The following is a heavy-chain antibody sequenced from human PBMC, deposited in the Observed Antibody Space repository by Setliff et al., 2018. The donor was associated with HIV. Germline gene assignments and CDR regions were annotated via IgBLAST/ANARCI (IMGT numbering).Heavy chain of an antibody. CDR2: IHYSGST. D-gene: IGHD2-8*01. J-gene: IGHJ3*02. CDR1: GGAIRTYY. Sequence: SETLSLTCTVSGGAIRTYYWSWIRQPPGKGLEWIGYIHYSGSTNYSPSLKSRVTISVDTSKNQFSLKLSSVTAADTAVYYCARHSPTVGVRGDAFDIWGQGTVVTVSS. V-gene: IGHV4-59*08. CDR3: ARHSPTVGVRGDAFDI.